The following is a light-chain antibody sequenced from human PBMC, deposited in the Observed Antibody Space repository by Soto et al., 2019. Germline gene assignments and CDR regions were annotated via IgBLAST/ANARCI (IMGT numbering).Light chain of an antibody. CDR3: SSYASSSNI. Sequence: QSALTQPASVSGSPGQSITISCTGTSSDIGSYNYVSWYQQHPGKAPKLIIYEVSNRPSGVSNRFSGSKSGNTASLTSSGLQAEDEADYYCSSYASSSNIFAGGTKLTVL. CDR2: EVS. CDR1: SSDIGSYNY. J-gene: IGLJ2*01. V-gene: IGLV2-14*01.